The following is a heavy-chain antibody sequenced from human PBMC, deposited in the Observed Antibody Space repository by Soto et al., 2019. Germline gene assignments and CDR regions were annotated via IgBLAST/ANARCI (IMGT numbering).Heavy chain of an antibody. Sequence: VSGVSVTNGDYYWTWMRQSPGKGLEWIGNIYYTETTNYNPSLNSRLSISIDTSRNQFSLQLTSVTAADTAIYYCARQRRGGYWFDPWGQGTLVTVSS. V-gene: IGHV4-30-4*01. CDR2: IYYTETT. CDR3: ARQRRGGYWFDP. J-gene: IGHJ5*02. CDR1: GVSVTNGDYY.